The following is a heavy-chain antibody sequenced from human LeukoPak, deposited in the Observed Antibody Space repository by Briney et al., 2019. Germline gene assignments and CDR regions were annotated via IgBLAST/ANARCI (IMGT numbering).Heavy chain of an antibody. CDR3: ARGTMLPTQSFFDY. J-gene: IGHJ4*02. CDR1: GGSISSYY. Sequence: PSETLSLTCTVSGGSISSYYWSWIRQPPGKGLEWIGYIYYSGSTNYNPSLKSRVTISVDTSKNQFSLKLSSVTAADTAAYYCARGTMLPTQSFFDYWGQGTLVTVSS. D-gene: IGHD3-10*02. V-gene: IGHV4-59*01. CDR2: IYYSGST.